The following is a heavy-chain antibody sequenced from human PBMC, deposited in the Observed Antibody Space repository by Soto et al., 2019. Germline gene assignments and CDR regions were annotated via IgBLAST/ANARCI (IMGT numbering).Heavy chain of an antibody. Sequence: QVQLPASGPGLVKPSETLSLTCAVSGESISSYYCMWMRQPPGKGLAFIGYLYYGRSPTYNPSLKSRVIFSLGTLTNPCSPTLASMTPSHTAVSYCALRRMAVVPEYWGQSTLVSSSS. J-gene: IGHJ4*02. D-gene: IGHD3-22*01. CDR2: LYYGRSP. CDR3: ALRRMAVVPEY. CDR1: GESISSYY. V-gene: IGHV4-59*01.